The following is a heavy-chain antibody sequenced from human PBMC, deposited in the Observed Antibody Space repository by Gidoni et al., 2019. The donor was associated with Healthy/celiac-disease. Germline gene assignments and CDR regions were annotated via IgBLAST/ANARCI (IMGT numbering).Heavy chain of an antibody. CDR3: ARGPRLELRYYYGMDV. J-gene: IGHJ6*02. CDR1: GFTFSSYG. CDR2: IWYDGSNK. D-gene: IGHD1-7*01. V-gene: IGHV3-33*01. Sequence: QVQLVESGGGVVQPGRSLRLSCAASGFTFSSYGMHWVRQAPGKGLEWVAVIWYDGSNKYYADSVKGRFTISRDNSKNTLYLQMNSLRAEDTAVYYCARGPRLELRYYYGMDVWGQGTTVTVSS.